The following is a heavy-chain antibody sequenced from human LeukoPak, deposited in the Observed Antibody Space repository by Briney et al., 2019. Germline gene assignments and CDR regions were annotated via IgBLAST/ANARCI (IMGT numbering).Heavy chain of an antibody. V-gene: IGHV3-11*05. CDR1: GFTFSDYY. Sequence: GGSLRLSCAASGFTFSDYYMSWIRQAPGKGLEWVSYISSSSSYTNYADSVKGRFTISRDNAKNSLYLQTNSLRAEDTAVYYCARDRGSGYYYDSSGYPGDHFDYWGQGTLVTVSS. CDR3: ARDRGSGYYYDSSGYPGDHFDY. CDR2: ISSSSSYT. D-gene: IGHD3-22*01. J-gene: IGHJ4*02.